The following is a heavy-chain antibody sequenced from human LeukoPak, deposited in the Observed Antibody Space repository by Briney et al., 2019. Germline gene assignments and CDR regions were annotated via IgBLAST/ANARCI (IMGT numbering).Heavy chain of an antibody. CDR1: GFTFSSYA. J-gene: IGHJ3*02. V-gene: IGHV3-23*01. D-gene: IGHD2-2*01. Sequence: PGGSLRLSCAASGFTFSSYAMSWVRQAPGKGLEWVSAISGSGGSTYYADSVKGRFTISRDNSKNTLYLQMNSLRAEDTAVYYCARGIGSDIVVVPAAQMDAFDIWGQGTMVTVSS. CDR2: ISGSGGST. CDR3: ARGIGSDIVVVPAAQMDAFDI.